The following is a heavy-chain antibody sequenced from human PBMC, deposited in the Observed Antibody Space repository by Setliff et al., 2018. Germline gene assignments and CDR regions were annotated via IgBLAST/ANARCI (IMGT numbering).Heavy chain of an antibody. CDR1: GYTFTSYG. D-gene: IGHD2-15*01. CDR3: ARVYCSGGSCDKPISDY. J-gene: IGHJ4*02. V-gene: IGHV1-18*01. Sequence: ASVKVSCKASGYTFTSYGISWVRQAPGQGLEWMGWISAYNGNTNYAQKLQGRVTMTTDTSTSTAYMELRSLRSDDTAVYYCARVYCSGGSCDKPISDYWGQGTLVTVSS. CDR2: ISAYNGNT.